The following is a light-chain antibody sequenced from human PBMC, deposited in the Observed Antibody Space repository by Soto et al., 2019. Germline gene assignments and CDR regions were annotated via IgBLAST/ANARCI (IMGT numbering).Light chain of an antibody. CDR2: AAS. Sequence: EIVLTQSPGTLSLSPGERATLSCRASQSISSSDLAWYQHRPGQAPRLLIYAASSRATGIPVRFSGSGSGTDFTLSISRLEPEDFAVYYCQQYGNSPYTFGQGTKLEIK. CDR3: QQYGNSPYT. J-gene: IGKJ2*01. CDR1: QSISSSD. V-gene: IGKV3-20*01.